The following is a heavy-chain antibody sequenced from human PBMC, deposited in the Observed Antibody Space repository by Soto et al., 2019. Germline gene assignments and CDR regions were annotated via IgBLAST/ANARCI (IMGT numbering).Heavy chain of an antibody. Sequence: WESLNISCKGSGYSFTSYWISWVRQMPGKGLEWMGRIDPSDSYTNYSPSFQGHVTISADKSISTAYLQWRSLKASDTAMYYCARQPSPPYDFTHGTEWGLGTLVIVS. CDR2: IDPSDSYT. CDR3: ARQPSPPYDFTHGTE. D-gene: IGHD3-3*01. V-gene: IGHV5-10-1*01. CDR1: GYSFTSYW. J-gene: IGHJ4*02.